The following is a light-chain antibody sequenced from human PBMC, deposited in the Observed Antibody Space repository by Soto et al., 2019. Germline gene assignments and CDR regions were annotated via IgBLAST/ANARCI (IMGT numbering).Light chain of an antibody. CDR2: GAS. CDR1: QSVGSR. V-gene: IGKV3-15*01. J-gene: IGKJ1*01. Sequence: EIVLTQSPCTLSLSPGERAPLSCRASQSVGSRLAWYQQKPGQAPRLLIYGASNRATGIPARFTGSGSGTEFTLTISSLQSEDFAFYYCQQYNDWPRTFGLGTKVDIK. CDR3: QQYNDWPRT.